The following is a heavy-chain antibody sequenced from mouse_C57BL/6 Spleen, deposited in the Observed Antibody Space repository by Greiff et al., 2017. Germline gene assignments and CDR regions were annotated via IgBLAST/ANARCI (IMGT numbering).Heavy chain of an antibody. Sequence: EVKLVESGPGMVKPSQSLSLTCTVTGYSITSGYDWHWIRHFPGNKLEWMGYISYSGSTNYNPSLKSRISITHDTSKNHFFLKLNSVTTEDTATYYCARGSSGYLDYWGQGTTLTVSS. V-gene: IGHV3-1*01. D-gene: IGHD3-2*02. J-gene: IGHJ2*01. CDR2: ISYSGST. CDR1: GYSITSGYD. CDR3: ARGSSGYLDY.